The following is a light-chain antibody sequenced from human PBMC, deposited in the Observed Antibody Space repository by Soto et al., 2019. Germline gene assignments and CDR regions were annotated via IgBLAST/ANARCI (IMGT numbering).Light chain of an antibody. CDR2: QIS. Sequence: QSALTQPPSVSGSPGQSVTISCTGTSSDVGSYNRVSWYQQPPGTAPKLMICQISNRPSGVPERFSGSKSGNTASLTISGLQAEDEADYYCSSYTSSGTWVFGGGTKLTVL. CDR1: SSDVGSYNR. V-gene: IGLV2-18*02. J-gene: IGLJ3*02. CDR3: SSYTSSGTWV.